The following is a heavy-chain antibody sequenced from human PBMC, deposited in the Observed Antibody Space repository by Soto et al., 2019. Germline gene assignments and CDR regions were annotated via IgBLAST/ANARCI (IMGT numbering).Heavy chain of an antibody. D-gene: IGHD4-17*01. Sequence: EVQLVESGGGLVKPGGSLRLSCAASGFTFSSYSMNWVRQAPGKGLEWVSSISSSSSYIYYADSVKGRFTISRDNVKNSLYLQMNSLRAEDTAVYYCASSVNGGDYVRDFDLWGRGTLVTVSS. CDR2: ISSSSSYI. V-gene: IGHV3-21*01. CDR1: GFTFSSYS. CDR3: ASSVNGGDYVRDFDL. J-gene: IGHJ2*01.